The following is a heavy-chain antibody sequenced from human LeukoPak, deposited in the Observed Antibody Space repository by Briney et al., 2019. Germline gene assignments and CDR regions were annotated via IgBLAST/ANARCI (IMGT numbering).Heavy chain of an antibody. CDR3: ARLKVTYYDFWSGYYNYYYYMDV. J-gene: IGHJ6*03. Sequence: SETLSLTCTVSGYSISSGYFWGWMRQPPGKGLEWIGSIYQSETAHYNPSLKSRVTISVDTSKNQFSLKLRSVMAADTAVYYCARLKVTYYDFWSGYYNYYYYMDVWGKGTTVTVSS. CDR2: IYQSETA. D-gene: IGHD3-3*01. V-gene: IGHV4-38-2*02. CDR1: GYSISSGYF.